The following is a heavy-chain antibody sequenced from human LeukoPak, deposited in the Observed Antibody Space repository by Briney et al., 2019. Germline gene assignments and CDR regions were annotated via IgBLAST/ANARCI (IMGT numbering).Heavy chain of an antibody. D-gene: IGHD3-10*01. V-gene: IGHV4-59*01. CDR2: IYYSGST. Sequence: SETLSLTCTVSGGSISSYYWSWIRQPPGKGLEWIGYIYYSGSTNYNPSLKSRVTISVDTSKNQFSLKLSSVTAADTAVYYCARGPDYYGSGSYPNWFDPWGQGTLVTVSS. CDR3: ARGPDYYGSGSYPNWFDP. J-gene: IGHJ5*02. CDR1: GGSISSYY.